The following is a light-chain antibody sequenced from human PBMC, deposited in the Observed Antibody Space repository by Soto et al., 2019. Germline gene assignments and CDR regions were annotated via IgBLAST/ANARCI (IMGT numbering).Light chain of an antibody. CDR2: GAS. J-gene: IGKJ4*01. V-gene: IGKV3-15*01. Sequence: EIVMTHSPATLSVYPGEIATLSCRASQSVSSNLAWYQQKPGQAPRLLIYGASTRATGIPARFSGSGSGTEFTLTISSLQSELFAVYYCQQYDNWPLTFGGGTKVDIK. CDR1: QSVSSN. CDR3: QQYDNWPLT.